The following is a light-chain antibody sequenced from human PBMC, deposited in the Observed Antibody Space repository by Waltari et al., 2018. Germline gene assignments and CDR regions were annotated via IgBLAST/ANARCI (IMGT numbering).Light chain of an antibody. Sequence: QSALTQPASVSGTPGQSITISCRGTTSEVGSYDLVSWYQQHPGEAPKLLICEVFKRPPDTSSRFSGAKSGSTASLTISGLQPEDEADYYCCSYAGRGTYVFGSGTKVTVL. CDR2: EVF. V-gene: IGLV2-23*02. CDR1: TSEVGSYDL. CDR3: CSYAGRGTYV. J-gene: IGLJ1*01.